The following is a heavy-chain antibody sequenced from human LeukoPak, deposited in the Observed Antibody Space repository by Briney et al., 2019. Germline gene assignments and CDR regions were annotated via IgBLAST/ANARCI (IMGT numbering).Heavy chain of an antibody. Sequence: PSETLSLTCTVSGYSISSGYYWGWIRQPPGKGLEWIGSIYHSGSTSYNPSLRSRVTISVDTSKNQFSLKLSSVTAADTAAYYCARDGGYYPHFDYWGQGTLVTVSS. CDR1: GYSISSGYY. D-gene: IGHD3-22*01. CDR3: ARDGGYYPHFDY. V-gene: IGHV4-38-2*02. J-gene: IGHJ4*02. CDR2: IYHSGST.